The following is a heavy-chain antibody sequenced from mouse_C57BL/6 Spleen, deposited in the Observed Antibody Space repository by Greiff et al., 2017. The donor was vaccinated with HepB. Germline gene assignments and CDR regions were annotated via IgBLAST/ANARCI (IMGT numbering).Heavy chain of an antibody. Sequence: QVQLQQSGAELARPGASVKLSCKASGYTFTSYGISWVKQSTGQGLEWIGEIYPRSGNTYYNEKFKGKATLTADKSSSTAYMELRSLTSEDSAVYFCARCDGYPYAMDYWGQGTSVTVSS. CDR1: GYTFTSYG. CDR2: IYPRSGNT. V-gene: IGHV1-81*01. J-gene: IGHJ4*01. D-gene: IGHD2-3*01. CDR3: ARCDGYPYAMDY.